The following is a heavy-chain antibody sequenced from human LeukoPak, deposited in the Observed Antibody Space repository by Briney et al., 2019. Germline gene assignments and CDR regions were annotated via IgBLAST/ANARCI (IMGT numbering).Heavy chain of an antibody. CDR3: ARDSSGYYLGYNWFDP. J-gene: IGHJ5*02. CDR2: ISSSGSTI. V-gene: IGHV3-11*01. D-gene: IGHD3-22*01. Sequence: GGSLRLSCAASGFTFSDYYMSWIRQAPGKGLEWVSYISSSGSTIYYADSVKGRFTISRDNPKNSLYLQMNSLRAEDTAVYYCARDSSGYYLGYNWFDPWGQGTLVTVSS. CDR1: GFTFSDYY.